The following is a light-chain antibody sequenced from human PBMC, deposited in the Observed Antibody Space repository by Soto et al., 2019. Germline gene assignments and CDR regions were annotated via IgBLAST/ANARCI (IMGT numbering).Light chain of an antibody. CDR3: TQSTHWPLS. Sequence: DVVMTQSPLSLPVTLGQPASISCRSSQSLVYSDGNTFLHWFQQRPGQSPRRLIYRVSNRDSGVPDRFSGSGSGTDFTLNTSTVEAEDVGVYYCTQSTHWPLSFGGGTKVESK. J-gene: IGKJ4*01. CDR1: QSLVYSDGNTF. V-gene: IGKV2-30*01. CDR2: RVS.